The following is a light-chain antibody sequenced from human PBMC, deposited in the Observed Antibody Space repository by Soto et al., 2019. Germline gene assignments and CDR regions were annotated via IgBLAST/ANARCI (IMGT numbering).Light chain of an antibody. V-gene: IGKV1-33*01. J-gene: IGKJ4*01. Sequence: DIQMSQSPSSLSASVGDRVTITYQARQDISNYLNWYQQKPGKAPKLLIYDASNLERGDASRFSGSGSGTDFTFTISSLQPEDIATYYCQQYDNLLLTFGGGTKVDI. CDR3: QQYDNLLLT. CDR2: DAS. CDR1: QDISNY.